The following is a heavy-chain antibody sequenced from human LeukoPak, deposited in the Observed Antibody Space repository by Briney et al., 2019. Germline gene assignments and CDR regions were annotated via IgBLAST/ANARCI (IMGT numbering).Heavy chain of an antibody. J-gene: IGHJ4*02. V-gene: IGHV3-30-3*01. Sequence: GRSLRLSCAASGFTFSSYAMHWVRQAPGKGLEWVPVISYDGSNKYYADSVKGRFTISRDNSKNTLYLQMNSLRAEDTAVYYCARSAMIVVVTTLDYWGQGTLVTVSS. D-gene: IGHD3-22*01. CDR1: GFTFSSYA. CDR2: ISYDGSNK. CDR3: ARSAMIVVVTTLDY.